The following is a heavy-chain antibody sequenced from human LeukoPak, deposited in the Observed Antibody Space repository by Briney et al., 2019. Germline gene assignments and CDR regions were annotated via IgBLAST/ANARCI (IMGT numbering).Heavy chain of an antibody. Sequence: SVSVSSKASGGSFTIYAISWVRQTPGQGLEWMGGIIPIFGTANYAQKFQGRVTITADESTSTAYMELSSLRSEDTAVYYCAGLGDTATDDYWGQGTLVTVSS. CDR3: AGLGDTATDDY. D-gene: IGHD5-18*01. CDR1: GGSFTIYA. CDR2: IIPIFGTA. V-gene: IGHV1-69*13. J-gene: IGHJ4*02.